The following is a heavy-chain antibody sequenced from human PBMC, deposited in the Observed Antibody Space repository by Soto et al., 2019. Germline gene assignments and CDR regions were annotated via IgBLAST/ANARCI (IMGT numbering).Heavy chain of an antibody. V-gene: IGHV3-74*01. CDR3: AIQDCTNDVCLEAAVTVGGALEY. Sequence: EVQLVESGGGLVQPGEALRLACAASGFSIRKYRMHWVRQAPGKGPVWVSYISGDGTTTDYAGSVKGRFTISRDNAKNTLFLQMDSLRVEDTAIYFCAIQDCTNDVCLEAAVTVGGALEYWGRGAQVTVSS. CDR1: GFSIRKYR. CDR2: ISGDGTTT. D-gene: IGHD2-8*01. J-gene: IGHJ4*02.